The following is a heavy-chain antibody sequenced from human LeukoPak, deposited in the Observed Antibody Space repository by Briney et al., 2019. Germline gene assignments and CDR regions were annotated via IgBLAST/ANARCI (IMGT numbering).Heavy chain of an antibody. V-gene: IGHV3-48*02. Sequence: GGSLRLSCAASGFSFSSYAMNWVRQAPGKGLEWVSYISSSTIIYNADSVKGRFTISRDNAKNSLFLQMNSLRDEDTAVYYCAREPLDYWGQGTLVTVSS. J-gene: IGHJ4*02. CDR1: GFSFSSYA. CDR3: AREPLDY. CDR2: ISSSTII.